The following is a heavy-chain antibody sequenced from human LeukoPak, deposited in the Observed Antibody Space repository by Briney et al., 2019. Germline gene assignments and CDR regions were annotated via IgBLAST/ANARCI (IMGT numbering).Heavy chain of an antibody. V-gene: IGHV3-23*01. Sequence: TGGSLRLSCAGSGFTFSSYAMAWVRQTPEKGLEWVAIISSSDGGTYYIDSVKGRFTISRDNSKNTLFLQMNSLRAEDTAVYYCAKNLYCGGGSCYPSALGMDVWGQGTTVTVSS. J-gene: IGHJ6*02. CDR3: AKNLYCGGGSCYPSALGMDV. CDR1: GFTFSSYA. D-gene: IGHD2-15*01. CDR2: ISSSDGGT.